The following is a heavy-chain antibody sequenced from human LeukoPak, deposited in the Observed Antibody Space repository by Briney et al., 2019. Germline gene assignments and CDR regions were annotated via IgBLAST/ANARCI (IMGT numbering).Heavy chain of an antibody. Sequence: GGSLRLSCAASGFTFSNYWMSWVRRAPGKGLEWVANIKRDGSDNYYVGSVEGRFTISRDNAKNSLYLQMSSLRAEDTAIYYCARALYNRGWYPDYFDSWGQGTLVTVSA. CDR3: ARALYNRGWYPDYFDS. V-gene: IGHV3-7*01. J-gene: IGHJ4*02. CDR1: GFTFSNYW. D-gene: IGHD6-19*01. CDR2: IKRDGSDN.